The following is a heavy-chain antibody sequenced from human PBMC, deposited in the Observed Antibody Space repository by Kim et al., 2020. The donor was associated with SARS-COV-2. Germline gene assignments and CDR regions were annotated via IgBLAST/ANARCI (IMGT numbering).Heavy chain of an antibody. J-gene: IGHJ6*02. CDR3: TRGGDELNYQNGVDL. CDR2: IIPLIGRG. D-gene: IGHD1-7*01. V-gene: IGHV1-69*13. Sequence: SVKVSCKVSGGSFRTYVISWVRQAPGQGLEWMGGIIPLIGRGSYTQKFQGRVTITADESTNTAYMELSSLRSEDTAVYYCTRGGDELNYQNGVDLRCQGPTLPVS. CDR1: GGSFRTYV.